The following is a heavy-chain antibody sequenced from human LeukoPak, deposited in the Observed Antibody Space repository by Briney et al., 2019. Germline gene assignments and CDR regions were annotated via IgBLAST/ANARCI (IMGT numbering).Heavy chain of an antibody. CDR1: GGSISSSDW. D-gene: IGHD3-3*01. CDR2: IYHSGST. J-gene: IGHJ4*02. CDR3: ARVTAEYDFWSGYYGRGGYYFDY. Sequence: SETLSLTCAVSGGSISSSDWWSWVRQSPGKGLEWIGSIYHSGSTYYNPSLKSRVTISVDTSKNQFSLKLSSVTAADTAVYYCARVTAEYDFWSGYYGRGGYYFDYWGQGTLVTVSS. V-gene: IGHV4-4*02.